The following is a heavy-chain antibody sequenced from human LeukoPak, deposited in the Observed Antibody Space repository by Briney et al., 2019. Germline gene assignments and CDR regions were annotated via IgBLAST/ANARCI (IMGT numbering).Heavy chain of an antibody. CDR1: GGSIVSTDYY. CDR2: IYYSGHT. D-gene: IGHD1-1*01. CDR3: AKRRTTGTTGYFDY. V-gene: IGHV4-39*07. Sequence: SETLSLTCTVSGGSIVSTDYYWGWIRQPPGKGLEWIGSIYYSGHTYSNLSLKSRVTISVDTSKNQFSLNLSSVTAADTAVYYCAKRRTTGTTGYFDYWGQGTLVTVSS. J-gene: IGHJ4*02.